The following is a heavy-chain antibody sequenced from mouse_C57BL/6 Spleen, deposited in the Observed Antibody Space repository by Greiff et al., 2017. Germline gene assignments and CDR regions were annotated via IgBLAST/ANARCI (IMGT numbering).Heavy chain of an antibody. V-gene: IGHV7-3*01. J-gene: IGHJ2*01. CDR1: GFTFTDYY. Sequence: DVMLVESGGGLVQPGGSLSLSCAASGFTFTDYYMSWVRQPPGKALEWLGFIRNKANGYTTEYSASVKGRFTISRDNSQSILYLQMNALRAEDSATYYCARYNDYDGLDYWGQGTTLTVSS. CDR3: ARYNDYDGLDY. CDR2: IRNKANGYTT. D-gene: IGHD2-4*01.